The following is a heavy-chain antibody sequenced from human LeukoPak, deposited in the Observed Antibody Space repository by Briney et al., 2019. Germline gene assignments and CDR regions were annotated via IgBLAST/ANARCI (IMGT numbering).Heavy chain of an antibody. CDR2: ISAYNGNT. CDR3: ARDVPVTIFGVVTDEAFDI. Sequence: ASVKVSCKASGYTFTSYGISWVRQAPGQGLEWMGWISAYNGNTNYAQKLQGRVTMTTDTSTSTAYMELRSLRSDDTAVYYCARDVPVTIFGVVTDEAFDIWGQGTMVTVSS. CDR1: GYTFTSYG. D-gene: IGHD3-3*01. V-gene: IGHV1-18*01. J-gene: IGHJ3*02.